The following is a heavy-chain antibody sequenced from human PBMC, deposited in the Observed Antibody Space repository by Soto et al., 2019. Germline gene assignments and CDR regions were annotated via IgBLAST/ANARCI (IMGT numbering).Heavy chain of an antibody. CDR2: IIPILGIA. D-gene: IGHD6-19*01. CDR1: GGTFSSYT. J-gene: IGHJ2*01. V-gene: IGHV1-69*04. Sequence: GASVKVSCKASGGTFSSYTISWVRQAPGQGLEWMGRIIPILGIANYAQKFQGRVTITADKSTSTAYMELSSLRSEDTAVYYCARDPHIAVAGNTWYFDLWGRGTLVTVSS. CDR3: ARDPHIAVAGNTWYFDL.